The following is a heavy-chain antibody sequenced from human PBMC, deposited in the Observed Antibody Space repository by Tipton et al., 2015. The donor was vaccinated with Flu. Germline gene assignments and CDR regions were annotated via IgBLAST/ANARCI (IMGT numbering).Heavy chain of an antibody. J-gene: IGHJ4*02. D-gene: IGHD1-26*01. CDR2: YYPTDSNV. CDR3: VRPRIAGATNFFGY. Sequence: QLVQSGAEVKKPGESLQISCKTSGYIFANYRLAWARQMPGKGLEWMGIYYPTDSNVRYSPSFQGQVTISADKSISTAYLQWSSRKASDTALYYCVRPRIAGATNFFGYWGQGTLVTVSS. V-gene: IGHV5-51*03. CDR1: GYIFANYR.